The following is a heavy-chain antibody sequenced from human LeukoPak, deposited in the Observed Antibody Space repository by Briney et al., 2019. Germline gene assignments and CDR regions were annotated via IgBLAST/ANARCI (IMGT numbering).Heavy chain of an antibody. Sequence: SETLSLTCTVSGGSISSDYWSWIRQPPGKGLEWIGYIYYSGSTNYNPSLKSRVTISVDTSKNQFSLKLSSVTAADTAVYYCARDQGDYRPFDPWGQGTLVTVSS. D-gene: IGHD4-11*01. CDR2: IYYSGST. CDR3: ARDQGDYRPFDP. J-gene: IGHJ5*02. CDR1: GGSISSDY. V-gene: IGHV4-59*01.